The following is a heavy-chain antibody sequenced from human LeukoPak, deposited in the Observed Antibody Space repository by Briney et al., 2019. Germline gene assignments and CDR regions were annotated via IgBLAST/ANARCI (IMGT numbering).Heavy chain of an antibody. V-gene: IGHV1-69*13. CDR2: IIPIFGTA. CDR3: ARERNKWLSKRVYSFDP. J-gene: IGHJ5*02. Sequence: SVKVSCKASGGTFSSYAISWVRQAPEQELEWMGGIIPIFGTANYAQKFQGRVTITADESTSTAYMELSSLRSEDTAVYYCARERNKWLSKRVYSFDPRGQGTLVTVSS. CDR1: GGTFSSYA. D-gene: IGHD3-22*01.